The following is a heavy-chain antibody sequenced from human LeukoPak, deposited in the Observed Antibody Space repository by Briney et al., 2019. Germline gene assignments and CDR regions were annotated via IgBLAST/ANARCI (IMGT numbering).Heavy chain of an antibody. V-gene: IGHV3-30*04. J-gene: IGHJ6*03. D-gene: IGHD1-26*01. CDR1: GFTFSNYA. CDR2: ISYDGTNK. Sequence: GGSLRLSCAASGFTFSNYAIHWVRQAPGKGLEWVAVISYDGTNKYYADSVKGRFTISRDNSKNTLSLQMDSLRAEDTAVYYCARDPYNGSYGDDYYYYMDVWGKGTTVTISS. CDR3: ARDPYNGSYGDDYYYYMDV.